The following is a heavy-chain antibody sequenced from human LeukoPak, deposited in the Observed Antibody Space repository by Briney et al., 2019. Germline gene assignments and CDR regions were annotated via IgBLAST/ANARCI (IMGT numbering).Heavy chain of an antibody. Sequence: SETLSLTCAVYGGSFSGYYWSWIRQPPGKGLEWIGEINHSGSTNYNPSLKSRVTISVDTSKNQFSLKLSSVTAADTAVYYCARGLRWVRSHNGGGVLDYWGQGTLVTVSS. CDR2: INHSGST. D-gene: IGHD1-1*01. V-gene: IGHV4-34*01. J-gene: IGHJ4*02. CDR3: ARGLRWVRSHNGGGVLDY. CDR1: GGSFSGYY.